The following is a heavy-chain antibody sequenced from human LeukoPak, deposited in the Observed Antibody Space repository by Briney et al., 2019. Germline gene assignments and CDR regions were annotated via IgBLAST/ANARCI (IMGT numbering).Heavy chain of an antibody. V-gene: IGHV3-9*03. CDR1: GFTFDDYA. J-gene: IGHJ4*02. D-gene: IGHD2-2*01. CDR3: AKEYCTSTSCRGFDY. Sequence: GGSLRLSCAASGFTFDDYAMHWVRQAPGKGLEWVSSINWNSGSIGYADSVRGRFTISRDNAKNSLYLQMSSLRAEDMALYYCAKEYCTSTSCRGFDYWGQGTLVTVSS. CDR2: INWNSGSI.